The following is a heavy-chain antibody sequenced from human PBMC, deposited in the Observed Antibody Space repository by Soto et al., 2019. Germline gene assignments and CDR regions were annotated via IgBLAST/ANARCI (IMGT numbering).Heavy chain of an antibody. D-gene: IGHD3-22*01. V-gene: IGHV3-30*03. Sequence: QSGGSLRLSCAASGFTFSSYGMHWVRQAPGKGLEWVAVISYDGSDKDYADSVKGRFTISRDNSRNTLFLQMNSLRAEDTAVYYCARDYYKYYDSSGYYRSPAYWGQETLVTVSS. CDR1: GFTFSSYG. J-gene: IGHJ4*02. CDR2: ISYDGSDK. CDR3: ARDYYKYYDSSGYYRSPAY.